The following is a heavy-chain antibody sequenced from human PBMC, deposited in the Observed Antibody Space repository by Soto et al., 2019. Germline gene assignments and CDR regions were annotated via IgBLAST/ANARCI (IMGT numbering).Heavy chain of an antibody. Sequence: QITLKESGPTPLKPTQTRTLTCTFSGFSLSTNGVGVGWIRQPPGNALEWLALIYWDDDKRYSPSLKRRLTITKDTSKNPVVLTMTHMVPVDTATYYCAHGRVDTVLATEYWGQGILVTVSS. CDR3: AHGRVDTVLATEY. V-gene: IGHV2-5*02. CDR2: IYWDDDK. D-gene: IGHD5-18*01. J-gene: IGHJ4*02. CDR1: GFSLSTNGVG.